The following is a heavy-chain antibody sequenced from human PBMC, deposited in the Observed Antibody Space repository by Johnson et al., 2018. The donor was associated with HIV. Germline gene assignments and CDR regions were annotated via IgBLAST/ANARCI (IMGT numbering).Heavy chain of an antibody. CDR3: VKDIYLYQGGGFES. J-gene: IGHJ3*02. D-gene: IGHD2-15*01. CDR1: GFTFDDYA. CDR2: IRWNGGTI. V-gene: IGHV3-9*01. Sequence: EVQLVESGGGLVQPGSSLRLSCVASGFTFDDYAMPWFRQAPGKGLDCASGIRWNGGTIVYADSVTGRFPISRDNAKNSLFLQMNSLRPEDTALYYCVKDIYLYQGGGFESWGEGTMGTVSS.